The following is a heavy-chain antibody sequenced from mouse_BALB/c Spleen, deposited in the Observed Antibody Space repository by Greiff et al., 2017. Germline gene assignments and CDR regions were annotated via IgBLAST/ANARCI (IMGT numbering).Heavy chain of an antibody. V-gene: IGHV2-6-7*01. J-gene: IGHJ3*01. CDR1: GFSLTGYG. CDR2: IWGDGST. Sequence: VKVVESGPGLVAPSQSLSITCTVSGFSLTGYGVNWVRQPPGKGLEWLGMIWGDGSTDYNSALKSRLSISKDNSKSQVFLKMNSLQTDDTARYYCARAYDYDGAWFAYWGQGTLVTVSA. D-gene: IGHD2-4*01. CDR3: ARAYDYDGAWFAY.